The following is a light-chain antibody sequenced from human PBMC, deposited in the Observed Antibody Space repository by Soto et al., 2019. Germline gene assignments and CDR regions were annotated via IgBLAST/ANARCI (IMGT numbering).Light chain of an antibody. CDR2: AAS. V-gene: IGKV1-6*01. Sequence: AVQMTQSPSSLSASVGDIVTITCRASQGIRNDLAWYQQKPGRAPRLLIFAASTLQSGVPSRFSGSGAGTDFTLTISSLQPEDFATYYCLQDYNYPRTFGKGTKV. CDR1: QGIRND. J-gene: IGKJ1*01. CDR3: LQDYNYPRT.